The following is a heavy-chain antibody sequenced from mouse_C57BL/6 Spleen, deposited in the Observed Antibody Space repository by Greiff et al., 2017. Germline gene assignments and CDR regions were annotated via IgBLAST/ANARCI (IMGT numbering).Heavy chain of an antibody. D-gene: IGHD1-1*01. CDR2: IRNKANGYTT. Sequence: EVHLVESGGGLVQPGGSLSLSCAASGFTFTDYYMSWVRQPPGKALEWLGFIRNKANGYTTEYSASVKGRFTISRDNSQSILYLQMNALRAEDSATYYCAHGSSWWYFDVWGTGTTVTVSS. V-gene: IGHV7-3*01. CDR1: GFTFTDYY. CDR3: AHGSSWWYFDV. J-gene: IGHJ1*03.